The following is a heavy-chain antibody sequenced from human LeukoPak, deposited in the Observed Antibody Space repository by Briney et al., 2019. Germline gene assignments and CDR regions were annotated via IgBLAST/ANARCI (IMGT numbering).Heavy chain of an antibody. D-gene: IGHD3-10*01. V-gene: IGHV1-8*03. Sequence: ASVKVSCKASGYTFTSYDINWVRQAAGQGLEWMGWMNPNSGNTGYAQKFQGRVTITRNTSISTAYMELSSLRSEDTAVYYCARARAVRGVIPRYYFDYWGQGTPVTVSS. CDR1: GYTFTSYD. J-gene: IGHJ4*02. CDR2: MNPNSGNT. CDR3: ARARAVRGVIPRYYFDY.